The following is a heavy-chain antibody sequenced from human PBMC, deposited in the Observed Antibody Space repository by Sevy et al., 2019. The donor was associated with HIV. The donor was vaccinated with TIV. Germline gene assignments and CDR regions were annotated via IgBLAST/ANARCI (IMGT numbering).Heavy chain of an antibody. J-gene: IGHJ5*02. D-gene: IGHD2-2*01. V-gene: IGHV3-30*02. CDR1: KFPFRSNG. Sequence: GGSLRLSCVASKFPFRSNGFHWVRQPPGKGLEWLSYINFHGSDRKYADSVKGRFTVSRDNSKNTLYLQMNSLRAEDTAVYYCAKDLRVVIPAAMQPADLWGQRTLVTVSS. CDR3: AKDLRVVIPAAMQPADL. CDR2: INFHGSDR.